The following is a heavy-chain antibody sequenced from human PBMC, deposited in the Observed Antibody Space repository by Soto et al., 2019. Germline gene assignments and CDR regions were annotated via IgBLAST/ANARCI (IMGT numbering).Heavy chain of an antibody. V-gene: IGHV1-2*04. CDR1: GYTFTGYY. CDR2: INPNSGGT. CDR3: ARHPHQSGGLGYNWFDP. D-gene: IGHD1-26*01. Sequence: GASVKVSCKASGYTFTGYYMHWVRQAPGQGLEWMGWINPNSGGTNYAQKFQGWVTMTRDTSISTAYMELRSLRSDDTAVYYCARHPHQSGGLGYNWFDPWGQGTLVTVSS. J-gene: IGHJ5*02.